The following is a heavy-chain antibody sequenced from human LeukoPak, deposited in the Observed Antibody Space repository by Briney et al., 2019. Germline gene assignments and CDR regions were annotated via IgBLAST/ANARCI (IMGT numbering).Heavy chain of an antibody. D-gene: IGHD1-1*01. CDR3: ARDLPGGTVWFDP. CDR1: GGTFSSYA. V-gene: IGHV1-18*01. Sequence: GASVKVSCKASGGTFSSYAISWVRQAPGQGLEWMGWISAYNGNTNYAQKLQGRVTMTTDTSTSTAYMELRSLRSDDTAVYYCARDLPGGTVWFDPWGQGTLVTVSS. CDR2: ISAYNGNT. J-gene: IGHJ5*02.